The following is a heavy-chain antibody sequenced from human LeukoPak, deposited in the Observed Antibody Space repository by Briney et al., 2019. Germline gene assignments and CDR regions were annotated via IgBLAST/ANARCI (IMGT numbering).Heavy chain of an antibody. CDR3: AKERSFGPRDFDY. Sequence: PGGSLRLSCAASGFTLSSFGMHWVRQAPGKGLEWMTVISYDGSVIYNADSVKGRLTISRDNSKNTLYLQMDSLRADDTAVYYCAKERSFGPRDFDYWGQGTLVTVSS. J-gene: IGHJ4*02. CDR2: ISYDGSVI. V-gene: IGHV3-30*18. CDR1: GFTLSSFG. D-gene: IGHD3-10*01.